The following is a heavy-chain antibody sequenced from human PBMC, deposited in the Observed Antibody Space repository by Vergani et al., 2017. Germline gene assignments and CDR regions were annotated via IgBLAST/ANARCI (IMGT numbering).Heavy chain of an antibody. D-gene: IGHD3-10*01. CDR2: IRYDGSNK. CDR3: AKLTVRGATNDY. Sequence: QVQLVESGGGVVQPGGSLRLSCAASGFTFSSCGMHWVRQAPGKGLEWVAFIRYDGSNKYYAYSVKGRFTISRDNSKNTLYLQMNSLRAEDTAVYYCAKLTVRGATNDYWGQGTLVTVSS. J-gene: IGHJ4*02. CDR1: GFTFSSCG. V-gene: IGHV3-30*02.